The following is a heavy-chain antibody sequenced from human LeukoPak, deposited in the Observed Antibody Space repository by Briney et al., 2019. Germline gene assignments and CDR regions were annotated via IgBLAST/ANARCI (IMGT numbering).Heavy chain of an antibody. J-gene: IGHJ6*02. Sequence: SETLSLTCAVYGGFFSAYYWSWIRQPPGKGLEWVGEINDSGSTNYNPSLKSRVTISVDTSKNQFSLKLSSVTAADTAVYYCARVDTAMVDYGMDVWGQGTTVTVSS. D-gene: IGHD5-18*01. CDR3: ARVDTAMVDYGMDV. CDR1: GGFFSAYY. CDR2: INDSGST. V-gene: IGHV4-34*01.